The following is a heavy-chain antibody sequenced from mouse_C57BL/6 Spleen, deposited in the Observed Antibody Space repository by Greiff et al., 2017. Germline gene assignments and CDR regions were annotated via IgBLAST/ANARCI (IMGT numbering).Heavy chain of an antibody. CDR3: ARLNWDVWYFDV. J-gene: IGHJ1*03. CDR2: FHPYNDDT. CDR1: GYTFTTYP. V-gene: IGHV1-47*01. Sequence: VQLQQSGAELVKPGASVKMSCKASGYTFTTYPIEWMKQNHGKSLEWIGNFHPYNDDTTYNEKFKGKATLTVEKSSSTVYLELSRLAFDAAAVYYCARLNWDVWYFDVWGTGTTVTVSS. D-gene: IGHD4-1*01.